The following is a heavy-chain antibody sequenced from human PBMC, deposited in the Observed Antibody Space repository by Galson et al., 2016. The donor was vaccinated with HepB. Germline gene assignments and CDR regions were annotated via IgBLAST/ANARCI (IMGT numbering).Heavy chain of an antibody. Sequence: QSGAEVKKPGESLKISCKASGSSFSNYWIGWVRQMPGKGLDWMGIIYPFNSDTRYSPSFKGQVTISADKSITTAYLQWGSLEASDTAMYYCARCSTYYYDTPAYYGGYYFDDWGQGTLVTVSS. CDR2: IYPFNSDT. V-gene: IGHV5-51*01. CDR1: GSSFSNYW. J-gene: IGHJ4*02. CDR3: ARCSTYYYDTPAYYGGYYFDD. D-gene: IGHD3-16*01.